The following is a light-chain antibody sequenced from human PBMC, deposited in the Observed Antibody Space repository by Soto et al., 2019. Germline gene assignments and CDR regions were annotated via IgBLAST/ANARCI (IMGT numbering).Light chain of an antibody. J-gene: IGLJ1*01. V-gene: IGLV2-14*01. CDR1: SSDVGGYNY. CDR3: SSYTSSSTLV. CDR2: EVS. Sequence: QSVLTQPASLSGSPGQSIPISCTGTSSDVGGYNYVSWYQQHPGKAPKLMIYEVSNRPSGVSNRFSGSKSGNTASLTISGLQAEDEADYYCSSYTSSSTLVFGTGTKVTVL.